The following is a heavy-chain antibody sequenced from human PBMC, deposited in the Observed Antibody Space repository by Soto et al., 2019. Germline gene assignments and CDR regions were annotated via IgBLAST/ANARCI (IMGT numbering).Heavy chain of an antibody. D-gene: IGHD3-10*02. J-gene: IGHJ6*02. CDR2: INPNSGGT. CDR1: GYTFTGYY. V-gene: IGHV1-2*04. Sequence: ASVKVSCKASGYTFTGYYTHWVRQAPGQGLEWMGWINPNSGGTNYAQKFQGWVTMTRDTSISTAYMELSRLRSDDTAVYYCARDMFAANGDYYGMDVWGQGTTVTVSS. CDR3: ARDMFAANGDYYGMDV.